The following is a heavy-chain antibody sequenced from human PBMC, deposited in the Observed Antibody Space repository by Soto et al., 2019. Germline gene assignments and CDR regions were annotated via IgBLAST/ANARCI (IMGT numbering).Heavy chain of an antibody. CDR2: ISGSGDTS. CDR1: EFTFSSSA. D-gene: IGHD7-27*01. Sequence: EVQLLESGGGLVPPGGSLSLSCAASEFTFSSSAMSWVRQAPGKGLEWVSAISGSGDTSYYADSVKGRFTISRDNSKNTLYLQMNSLRAEDTAIYYCAKDDNTYYWGRKIDYWGQGTLVTVSS. V-gene: IGHV3-23*01. J-gene: IGHJ4*02. CDR3: AKDDNTYYWGRKIDY.